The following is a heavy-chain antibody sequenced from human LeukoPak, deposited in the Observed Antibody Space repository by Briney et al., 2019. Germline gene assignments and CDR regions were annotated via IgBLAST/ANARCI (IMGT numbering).Heavy chain of an antibody. CDR3: ARQEDYYDSSGYVDY. Sequence: ASVKVSCKASGYTFTGYYMHWVRQAPGQGLEWMGWINPNSGGTNYAQKFQGRVTMTRDTSISTAYMELSRLRSDDTAMYYCARQEDYYDSSGYVDYWGQGTLVTVSS. J-gene: IGHJ4*02. D-gene: IGHD3-22*01. V-gene: IGHV1-2*02. CDR1: GYTFTGYY. CDR2: INPNSGGT.